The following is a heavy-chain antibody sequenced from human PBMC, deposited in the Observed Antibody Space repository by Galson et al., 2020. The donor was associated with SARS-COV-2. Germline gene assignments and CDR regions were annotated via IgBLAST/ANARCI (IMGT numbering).Heavy chain of an antibody. CDR1: GFTFDDYA. V-gene: IGHV3-43*02. CDR2: ISGDGDDT. CDR3: AKVAVTYNWNDGMDY. J-gene: IGHJ4*02. D-gene: IGHD1-20*01. Sequence: TGGSLRLSCAASGFTFDDYAMHWVRQAPGKGLEWVSLISGDGDDTYYTDSVKGRFTVSRDNSKNSLYLQMNSLKTEDTALYYCAKVAVTYNWNDGMDYWGQGTLVIVSS.